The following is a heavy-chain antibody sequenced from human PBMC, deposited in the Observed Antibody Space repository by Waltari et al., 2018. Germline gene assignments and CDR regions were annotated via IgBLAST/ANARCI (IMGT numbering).Heavy chain of an antibody. Sequence: QVQLVESGGGVVQPGRSLRLSCAASGFTFNSHGLNLVRQPPGKGLEWVALISYDASIEYYTDSVKGRFTISRDDSKNTLYLQMNSLRAEDTAVYYCAKDLCSGGSCYPGWFDPRGQGTLVAVSS. D-gene: IGHD2-15*01. J-gene: IGHJ5*02. CDR2: ISYDASIE. CDR3: AKDLCSGGSCYPGWFDP. CDR1: GFTFNSHG. V-gene: IGHV3-30*18.